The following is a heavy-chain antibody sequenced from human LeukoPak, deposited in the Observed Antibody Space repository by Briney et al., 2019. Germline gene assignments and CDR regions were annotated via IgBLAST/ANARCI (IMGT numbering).Heavy chain of an antibody. CDR2: INPNSGGT. J-gene: IGHJ4*02. V-gene: IGHV1-2*02. CDR3: ARDLEGGSVDY. Sequence: SVKXSCKASGYTFTDYYMHWVRQAPGQGLEWMGWINPNSGGTNYAQKFQGRVTMTRDTSISTAYVDLSRLRSDDTAVYYCARDLEGGSVDYWGQGTLVTVSS. CDR1: GYTFTDYY. D-gene: IGHD3-16*01.